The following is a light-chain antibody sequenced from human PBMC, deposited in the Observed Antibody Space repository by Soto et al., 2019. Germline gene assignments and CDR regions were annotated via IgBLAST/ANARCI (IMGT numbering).Light chain of an antibody. V-gene: IGLV1-47*01. J-gene: IGLJ1*01. CDR2: RNN. CDR3: AGWDDSLSGFYV. CDR1: SSDIGTNY. Sequence: QFVLTKPPSVSGTPGQWITISCSGSSSDIGTNYVYWYQQLPGAAPKLLIYRNNQRPSGVPDRFSGSKSGTSASLAISGLRSEDEAEYHCAGWDDSLSGFYVFGTGTKLTVL.